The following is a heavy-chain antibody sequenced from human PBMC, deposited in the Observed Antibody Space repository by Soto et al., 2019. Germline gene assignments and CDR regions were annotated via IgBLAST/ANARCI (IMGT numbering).Heavy chain of an antibody. J-gene: IGHJ4*02. D-gene: IGHD6-13*01. CDR1: GFTFSSYA. Sequence: GGSLRLSCAASGFTFSSYAMSWVRQAPGKGLEWVSAISGSGGSTYYADSVKGRFTISRDNSKNTLYLQMNSLRAEDTAVYYCAKGSEGHRAAAGRSYYFDYWGQGTLVTVSS. CDR2: ISGSGGST. CDR3: AKGSEGHRAAAGRSYYFDY. V-gene: IGHV3-23*01.